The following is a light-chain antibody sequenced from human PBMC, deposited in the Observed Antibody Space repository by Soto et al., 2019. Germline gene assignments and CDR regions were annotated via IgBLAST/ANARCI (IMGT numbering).Light chain of an antibody. J-gene: IGLJ2*01. CDR2: DNN. CDR3: GTWASSLRAVV. Sequence: QSVLPQPPSVSAAQGQTVTISCSGSSSNIGNNYVSWYQQLPGTAPKLLIYDNNKRPSGIPDRFSGSKSGTSATLGITGLQTGDEADYYCGTWASSLRAVVFGGGTQLTVL. V-gene: IGLV1-51*01. CDR1: SSNIGNNY.